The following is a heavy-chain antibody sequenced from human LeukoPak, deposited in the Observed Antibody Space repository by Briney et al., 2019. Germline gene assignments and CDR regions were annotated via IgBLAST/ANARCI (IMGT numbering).Heavy chain of an antibody. Sequence: SETLSLTCSVSGDSVSGSDSYWDWIRQPPGKGLEWIGTIYYSGRTYYSPSLKSRVTMSVDPSNNQFSLTLRSVTAADTAVYYCARRRYYDGSGYLEWGQGTLLSVSS. D-gene: IGHD3-22*01. CDR3: ARRRYYDGSGYLE. J-gene: IGHJ1*01. V-gene: IGHV4-39*01. CDR1: GDSVSGSDSY. CDR2: IYYSGRT.